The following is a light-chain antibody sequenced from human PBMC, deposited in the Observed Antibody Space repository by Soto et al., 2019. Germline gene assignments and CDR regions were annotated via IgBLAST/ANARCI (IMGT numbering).Light chain of an antibody. Sequence: QSALTQPASVSGSPGQSITISCTGTSSDVGTYTLVSWYQQHPGKAPKLVIYEVNKRPAGVSKRFSGSKSGDTASLTISGLQAEDEADYYCSSYAGPITFYVFGTRTKLTVL. CDR1: SSDVGTYTL. CDR3: SSYAGPITFYV. J-gene: IGLJ1*01. CDR2: EVN. V-gene: IGLV2-23*02.